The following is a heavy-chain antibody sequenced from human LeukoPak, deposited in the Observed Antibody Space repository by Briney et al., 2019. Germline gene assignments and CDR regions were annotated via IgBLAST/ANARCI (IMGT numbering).Heavy chain of an antibody. CDR1: GYTFTSYD. V-gene: IGHV1-8*03. J-gene: IGHJ6*03. CDR3: ARGHRYCSSTSCRPNYYYMDV. Sequence: GASVKVSCKASGYTFTSYDINWVRQATGQGLEWMGWMNPNSGNTGYAQKFQGRVTITRNTSISTAYMELSSLRSEDTAVYYCARGHRYCSSTSCRPNYYYMDVWGKGTTVTVSS. CDR2: MNPNSGNT. D-gene: IGHD2-2*01.